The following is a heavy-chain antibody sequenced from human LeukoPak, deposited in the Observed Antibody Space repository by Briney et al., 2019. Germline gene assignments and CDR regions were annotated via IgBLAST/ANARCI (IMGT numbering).Heavy chain of an antibody. CDR3: ARDGSYYRDWFDP. Sequence: SETLSLTCTVSGGSISSSSYYWGWIRQPPGKGLEWIGSIYYSGSTYYNPSLKSRVTISVDTSKNQFSLKLNSVTAADTAVYYCARDGSYYRDWFDPWGQGTLVTVS. CDR1: GGSISSSSYY. V-gene: IGHV4-39*02. J-gene: IGHJ5*02. D-gene: IGHD1-26*01. CDR2: IYYSGST.